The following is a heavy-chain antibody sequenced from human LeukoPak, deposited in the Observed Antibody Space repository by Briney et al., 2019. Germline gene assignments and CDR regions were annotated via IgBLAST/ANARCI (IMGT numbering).Heavy chain of an antibody. Sequence: SGGSLRLSCAASGFTFSSYAMHWVRQAPGKGLEWVAVISYDGSNKYYADSVKGRFTISRDNSKNTLYLQMNSLRAEDTAVYYCAKDRMYSSSWYVAFDIWGQGTMVTVSS. D-gene: IGHD6-13*01. V-gene: IGHV3-30*04. J-gene: IGHJ3*02. CDR1: GFTFSSYA. CDR3: AKDRMYSSSWYVAFDI. CDR2: ISYDGSNK.